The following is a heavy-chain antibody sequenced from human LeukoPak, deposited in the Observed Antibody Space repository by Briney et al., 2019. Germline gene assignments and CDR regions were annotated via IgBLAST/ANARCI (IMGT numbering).Heavy chain of an antibody. CDR1: GYTFTSYG. J-gene: IGHJ4*02. CDR2: ISAYNGNT. V-gene: IGHV1-18*01. D-gene: IGHD3-10*01. CDR3: ARDEGPRGDPRLY. Sequence: ASVKVSCKASGYTFTSYGISWVRQAPGQGLEWMGWISAYNGNTNYAQKLQDRVTVTADKFTSSVYMELSSLRSEDTAVYYCARDEGPRGDPRLYWGQGTLVTVSS.